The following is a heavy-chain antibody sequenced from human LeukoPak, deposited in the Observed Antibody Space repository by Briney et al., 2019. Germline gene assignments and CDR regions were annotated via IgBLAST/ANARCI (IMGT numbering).Heavy chain of an antibody. CDR1: GGSFSGYY. D-gene: IGHD3-22*01. CDR3: ARAGDSSDYGDY. J-gene: IGHJ4*02. CDR2: INHSGST. V-gene: IGHV4-34*01. Sequence: SETLSLTCAVYGGSFSGYYWSWIRQPPGKGLEWIGEINHSGSTNYNPSLKSRVTISVDTSKNQFSLKLSSVTAADTAVYYCARAGDSSDYGDYRGQGTLVTVSS.